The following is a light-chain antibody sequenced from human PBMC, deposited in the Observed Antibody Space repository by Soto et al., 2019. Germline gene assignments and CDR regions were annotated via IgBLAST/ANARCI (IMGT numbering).Light chain of an antibody. CDR3: QQYGSSPWT. CDR1: QSVSSN. J-gene: IGKJ1*01. V-gene: IGKV3-20*01. CDR2: GAS. Sequence: EIVLTQSPGTLSLSPGERATLSCRASQSVSSNLAWYQQKPGQAPRLLIYGASSRATGIPERFSGSGSGTDFTLTISRLEPEDFAVYYCQQYGSSPWTFGQGTKVDIK.